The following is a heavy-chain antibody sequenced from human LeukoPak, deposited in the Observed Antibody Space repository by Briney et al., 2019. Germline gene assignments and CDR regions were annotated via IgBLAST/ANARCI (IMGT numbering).Heavy chain of an antibody. CDR3: ARDGTYYYDSSGYGFDY. J-gene: IGHJ4*01. D-gene: IGHD3-22*01. CDR2: IKQDGSEK. V-gene: IGHV3-7*01. CDR1: GFTFSSYW. Sequence: PGGSLRLSCAASGFTFSSYWMSWVRQAPGKGLEWVANIKQDGSEKYYVDSVKGRFTISRDNAKNSLYLQMNSLRAEDTAVYYCARDGTYYYDSSGYGFDYWGQEPWSPSPQ.